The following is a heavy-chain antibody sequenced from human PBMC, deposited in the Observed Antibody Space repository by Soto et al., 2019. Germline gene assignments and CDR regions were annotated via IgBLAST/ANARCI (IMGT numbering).Heavy chain of an antibody. CDR1: GFTFTNYF. D-gene: IGHD3-22*01. J-gene: IGHJ6*02. CDR3: ARGDGRGSSGFYYYYGMDV. V-gene: IGHV1-46*04. Sequence: QVQLVQSGAEVKEPGASLKVSCKASGFTFTNYFFHWVRQAPREGLEWMGTISPYDGSISYLKNLQGKITLTSDTSTSTVYMELSSLRSEDTAVYYCARGDGRGSSGFYYYYGMDVWGHGTPVTVSS. CDR2: ISPYDGSI.